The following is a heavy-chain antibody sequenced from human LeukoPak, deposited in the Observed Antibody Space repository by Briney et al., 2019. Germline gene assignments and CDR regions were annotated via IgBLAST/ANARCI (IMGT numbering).Heavy chain of an antibody. CDR2: MNPNSGNT. CDR1: GYTFTSYD. D-gene: IGHD2-2*01. J-gene: IGHJ5*02. V-gene: IGHV1-8*03. Sequence: ASVKVSCKASGYTFTSYDINWVRQATGQGLEWMGWMNPNSGNTGYAQKFQGRVTITRNTSISTAYMELSSLRSEGTAVYYCARGAGRYCSSTSCYSNWFDPWGQGTLVTVSS. CDR3: ARGAGRYCSSTSCYSNWFDP.